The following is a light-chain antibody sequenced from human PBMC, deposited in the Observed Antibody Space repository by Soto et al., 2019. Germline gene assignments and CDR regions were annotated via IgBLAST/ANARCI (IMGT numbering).Light chain of an antibody. CDR1: QSLIGSGGDTN. CDR2: RIS. CDR3: MQATHWPMT. Sequence: DVVMTQSPLSLPVTLGQPASISCTSSQSLIGSGGDTNLYGFHQRPGQSPRRLVYRISNRDSGVPDRFSGSGSGTHFTLKITRVEAEDVGVYYCMQATHWPMTFGQGTRLEI. V-gene: IGKV2-30*01. J-gene: IGKJ5*01.